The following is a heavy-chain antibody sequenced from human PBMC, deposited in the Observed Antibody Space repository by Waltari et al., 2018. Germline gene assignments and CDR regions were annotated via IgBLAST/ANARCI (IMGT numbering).Heavy chain of an antibody. V-gene: IGHV2-5*02. CDR3: ARILGDYQYFDY. Sequence: QITLKESGPTLVKPTQTLTLTCTFSGFSLSTSGVGVGWIRQPPGKALEWLALIYWDDDKRYSPSLKSRLTITKDTSKNQVVLTMTNMDPVDTATYYCARILGDYQYFDYWGQGTLVTVSS. CDR2: IYWDDDK. J-gene: IGHJ4*02. D-gene: IGHD2-8*02. CDR1: GFSLSTSGVG.